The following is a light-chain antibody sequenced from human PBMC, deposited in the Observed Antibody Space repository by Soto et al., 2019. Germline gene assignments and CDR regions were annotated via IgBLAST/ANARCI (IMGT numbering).Light chain of an antibody. J-gene: IGKJ1*01. Sequence: ETVLTRPPAAVSSFPGDRVTLSCRASQYINTRLAWYQHRPGQAPRLLIYQTSIRAAGIPARFSASGTGTDFTLTISDVQPEDFAVYYCHQRQSWPRTFGQGTKVDIK. CDR1: QYINTR. CDR2: QTS. CDR3: HQRQSWPRT. V-gene: IGKV3-11*01.